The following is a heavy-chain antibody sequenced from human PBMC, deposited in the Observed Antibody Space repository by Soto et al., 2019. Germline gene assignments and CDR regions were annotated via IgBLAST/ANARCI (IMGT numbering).Heavy chain of an antibody. Sequence: QVQLLQSGAEVKKPGSSVKVSCMTSAGTFSSYATSWVRQAPGQGLEWMGGIIPMFGTTNYSQNFQGRVTITADESTRIAYMELHRLRSEDTAVYYCARTRIAAAYNHYYSYGMDSWGRGTTVTVSS. J-gene: IGHJ6*02. V-gene: IGHV1-69*12. CDR3: ARTRIAAAYNHYYSYGMDS. CDR1: AGTFSSYA. D-gene: IGHD6-13*01. CDR2: IIPMFGTT.